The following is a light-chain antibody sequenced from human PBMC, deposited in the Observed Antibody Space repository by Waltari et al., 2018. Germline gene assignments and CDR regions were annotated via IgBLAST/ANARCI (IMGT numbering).Light chain of an antibody. CDR3: SSYTRRSYWV. CDR2: KVN. J-gene: IGLJ3*02. CDR1: SSDVGFYDF. Sequence: QSALTQPASVSGSPGQSITISCTGTSSDVGFYDFVSWFQQHPGKAPKVTLYKVNNRPSGVANRFSGSKSANTAALTISGLQAEDEADYYCSSYTRRSYWVFGGGTQLTVL. V-gene: IGLV2-14*01.